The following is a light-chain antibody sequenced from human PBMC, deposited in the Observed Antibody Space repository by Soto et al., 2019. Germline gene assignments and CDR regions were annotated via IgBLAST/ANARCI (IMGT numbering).Light chain of an antibody. Sequence: QSVLTQPPSVSGAPGQRVTISCTGSSSNIGAGYDVHWYQQLPGTAPRLLIYANSNRPSGVPDRFSGSKSGTSASLAITGLQAEDEADYYCQSYDYSLSGYVVFGGGTKVTVL. V-gene: IGLV1-40*01. J-gene: IGLJ2*01. CDR2: ANS. CDR1: SSNIGAGYD. CDR3: QSYDYSLSGYVV.